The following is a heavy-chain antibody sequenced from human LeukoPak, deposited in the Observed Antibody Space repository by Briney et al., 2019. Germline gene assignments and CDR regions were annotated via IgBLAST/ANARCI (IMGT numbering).Heavy chain of an antibody. J-gene: IGHJ4*02. CDR1: GYTFTGYY. CDR2: INPNSGGT. CDR3: ARGIDYYDTYYFDY. D-gene: IGHD3-22*01. V-gene: IGHV1-2*02. Sequence: ASVKVSCKASGYTFTGYYMHWVRQAPGQGLEWMGWINPNSGGTDYAQKFQGRVTMTRDTSISTDYMELSRLRSDDTAVYYCARGIDYYDTYYFDYWGREPWSPSPQ.